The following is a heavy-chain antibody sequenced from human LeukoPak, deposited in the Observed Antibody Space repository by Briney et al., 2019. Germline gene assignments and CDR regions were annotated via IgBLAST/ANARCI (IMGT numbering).Heavy chain of an antibody. CDR2: IRDGGSS. CDR3: VRGIVGTTRHFDF. V-gene: IGHV4-59*12. D-gene: IGHD1-26*01. CDR1: GGSISTYY. J-gene: IGHJ4*02. Sequence: SETLSLTCTVSGGSISTYYWSWFRQPPGKGLEWIAYIRDGGSSNDNPSLRSRVTMSVDTSKNQFSLKLRSVTDADTAVYYCVRGIVGTTRHFDFWGQGTLVTVSS.